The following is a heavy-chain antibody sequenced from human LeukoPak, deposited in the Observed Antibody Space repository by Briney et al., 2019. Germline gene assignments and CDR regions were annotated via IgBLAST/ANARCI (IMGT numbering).Heavy chain of an antibody. CDR2: INHSGST. V-gene: IGHV4-34*01. CDR1: GGSFSGYY. D-gene: IGHD2-8*01. CDR3: ARAPYCTNGVCYNYYYYGMDV. J-gene: IGHJ6*02. Sequence: PSETLSLTCAVYGGSFSGYYWSWIRQPPGKGLEWIGEINHSGSTNYNPSLKSRVTISVDTSKNQFSLKLSSVTAADTAVYYCARAPYCTNGVCYNYYYYGMDVWGRGTTVTVSS.